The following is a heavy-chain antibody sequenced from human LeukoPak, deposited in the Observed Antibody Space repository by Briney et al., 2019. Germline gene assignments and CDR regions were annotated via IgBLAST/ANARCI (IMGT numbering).Heavy chain of an antibody. Sequence: GGSLRLPCAASGFTFSSYEMNWVRQAPGKGLEWVAFIRNDGSNKYYADSVKGRFTISRDNSKNTLYLQMNSLRAEDTAVYYCAKLLSNSGRFLYWGQGTLVTVSS. J-gene: IGHJ4*02. CDR1: GFTFSSYE. D-gene: IGHD4-23*01. CDR3: AKLLSNSGRFLY. CDR2: IRNDGSNK. V-gene: IGHV3-30*02.